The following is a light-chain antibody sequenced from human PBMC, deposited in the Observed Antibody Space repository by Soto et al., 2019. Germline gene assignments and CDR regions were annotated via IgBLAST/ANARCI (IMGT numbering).Light chain of an antibody. CDR3: QSYDSSLSGV. Sequence: QAVVTQPPSVSGAPGQRVTISCTGSSSNIGAGYEVHWYQQLPGTAPKLLIYGKNNRPSGVPDRFSGSKSGTSASLAITGLQAEDEADYYCQSYDSSLSGVFGGGTKVTVL. CDR1: SSNIGAGYE. J-gene: IGLJ3*02. V-gene: IGLV1-40*01. CDR2: GKN.